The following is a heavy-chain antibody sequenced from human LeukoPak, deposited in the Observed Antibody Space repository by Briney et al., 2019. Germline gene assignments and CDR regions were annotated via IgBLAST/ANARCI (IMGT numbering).Heavy chain of an antibody. CDR3: ARMYYYDSSGEWFDP. CDR2: IYYSGST. Sequence: SETLSLTCAVYGGSFSGYYWSWIRQPPGKGLEWIGYIYYSGSTNYNPSLKSRVTISVDTSRNQFSLKLSSVTAADTAVYYCARMYYYDSSGEWFDPWGQGTLVTVSS. J-gene: IGHJ5*02. D-gene: IGHD3-22*01. V-gene: IGHV4-59*01. CDR1: GGSFSGYY.